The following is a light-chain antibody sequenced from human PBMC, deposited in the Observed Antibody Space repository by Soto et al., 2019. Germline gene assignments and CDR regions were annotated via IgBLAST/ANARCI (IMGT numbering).Light chain of an antibody. V-gene: IGKV3-20*01. CDR1: QSISSTY. Sequence: SVLTQSPGTLSLSPGEGATLSCRTSQSISSTYLAWYQQRPGQAPRLLIYAASSRATGIPDRFSGNGSGTDFTLTISRLEPEDFAVYYCQQYVGSLYTFGQGTKLEIK. CDR3: QQYVGSLYT. CDR2: AAS. J-gene: IGKJ2*01.